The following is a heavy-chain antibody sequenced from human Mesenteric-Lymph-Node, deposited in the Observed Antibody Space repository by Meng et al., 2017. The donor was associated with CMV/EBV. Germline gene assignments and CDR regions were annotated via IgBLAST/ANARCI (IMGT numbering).Heavy chain of an antibody. V-gene: IGHV4-39*01. Sequence: QLQLQESGPGLVKPSETLSLTCTVPGGSISSSSYYWGWIRQPPGKGLEWIGNIYYSGSTYYNPSLKSRVTISVDTSKNQFSLKLSSVTAADTAVYYCARPHYYGSGSSPWFDPGGQGTLVTVSS. J-gene: IGHJ5*02. D-gene: IGHD3-10*01. CDR2: IYYSGST. CDR1: GGSISSSSYY. CDR3: ARPHYYGSGSSPWFDP.